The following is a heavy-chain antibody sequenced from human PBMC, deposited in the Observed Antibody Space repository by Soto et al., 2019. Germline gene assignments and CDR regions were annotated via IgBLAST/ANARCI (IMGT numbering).Heavy chain of an antibody. CDR3: AKGGVNYYYYYMDV. J-gene: IGHJ6*03. Sequence: EVQLLESGGGLVQPGGSLRLSCAASGFTFSSYAMSWVRQAPGKGLEWVSAISGSGGSTYYAVSVQGPFTISRDSSKNTLYLQMNSLRAEDTAVYYCAKGGVNYYYYYMDVWGKGTTVTVSS. CDR2: ISGSGGST. D-gene: IGHD3-10*01. V-gene: IGHV3-23*01. CDR1: GFTFSSYA.